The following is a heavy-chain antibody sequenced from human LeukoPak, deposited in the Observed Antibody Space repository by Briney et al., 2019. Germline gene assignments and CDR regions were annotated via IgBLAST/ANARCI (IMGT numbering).Heavy chain of an antibody. V-gene: IGHV3-66*01. J-gene: IGHJ4*02. Sequence: MYPGGSTFHIDPVRDRFTISRDNSRNTVNLQMTSLRVEDTALYFCVYNGLPSSQPYFDYWGQGTLVTVSS. D-gene: IGHD2-8*01. CDR3: VYNGLPSSQPYFDY. CDR2: MYPGGST.